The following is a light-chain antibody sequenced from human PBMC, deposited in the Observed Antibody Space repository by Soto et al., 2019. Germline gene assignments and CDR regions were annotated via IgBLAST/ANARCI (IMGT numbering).Light chain of an antibody. CDR3: SSYVNTDSGV. J-gene: IGLJ3*02. Sequence: QPVLTQPASVSGSLGQSITSSCTGTTSDIGAYDRVSWYQQHPGRAPQLIISDVSFRPSGVSNRFSGSKSGNTASLTISGLQAVDEGDYYFSSYVNTDSGVFGGGTKLTVL. V-gene: IGLV2-14*01. CDR1: TSDIGAYDR. CDR2: DVS.